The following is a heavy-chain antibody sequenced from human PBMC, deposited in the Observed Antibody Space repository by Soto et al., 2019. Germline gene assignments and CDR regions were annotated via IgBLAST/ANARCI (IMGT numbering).Heavy chain of an antibody. CDR3: AKGGSGSCPWDYMDV. V-gene: IGHV3-9*01. CDR2: ISWNSGSI. J-gene: IGHJ6*03. D-gene: IGHD3-10*01. CDR1: GFTFDDYA. Sequence: GGSLRLSCAASGFTFDDYAMHWVRQAPGKGLEWVSGISWNSGSIGYADSVKGRFSISRDNAKNSLYLQMNSLSAEDTALYYCAKGGSGSCPWDYMDVWGKGTTVTVSS.